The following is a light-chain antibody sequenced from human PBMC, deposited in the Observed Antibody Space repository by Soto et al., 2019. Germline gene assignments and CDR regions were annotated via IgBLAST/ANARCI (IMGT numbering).Light chain of an antibody. Sequence: EIVLTQSPGTLSLSPGERATLSCRASQSVSSNLAWYQQKPGQAPRLLIYGASSRAIGIPDRFSGSGSGTDFTLTISGLQSEDFAVYYCQQYNNWPQTFGQGTKVDIK. CDR1: QSVSSN. J-gene: IGKJ1*01. CDR2: GAS. CDR3: QQYNNWPQT. V-gene: IGKV3D-15*01.